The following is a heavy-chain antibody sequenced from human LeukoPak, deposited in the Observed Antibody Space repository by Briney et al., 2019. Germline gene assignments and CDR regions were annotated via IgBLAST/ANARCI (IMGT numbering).Heavy chain of an antibody. Sequence: GGSLRLSCAASGFTFSSYAMSWVRQAPGKGLEWVSAISGSGGTTNYADSVKGRFTISRDNSKSTLHLQMNSLGAEDTAVYYCAKGPTYYYDSSGYLEDWGRGTLVTVSS. CDR1: GFTFSSYA. CDR3: AKGPTYYYDSSGYLED. CDR2: ISGSGGTT. D-gene: IGHD3-22*01. V-gene: IGHV3-23*01. J-gene: IGHJ4*02.